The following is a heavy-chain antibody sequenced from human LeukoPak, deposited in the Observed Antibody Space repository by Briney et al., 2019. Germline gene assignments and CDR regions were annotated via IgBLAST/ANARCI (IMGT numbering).Heavy chain of an antibody. Sequence: SETLSLTCTVSGGSISNYYWSWIRQPAGKGLEWIGRIYTSGSTNYNPSLKSRVTMSLDTSKNQFSLNLSSVTAADTAVYYCARYTVDGWDYFDYWSRGTLVTVSS. J-gene: IGHJ4*02. CDR3: ARYTVDGWDYFDY. CDR2: IYTSGST. CDR1: GGSISNYY. D-gene: IGHD4-11*01. V-gene: IGHV4-4*07.